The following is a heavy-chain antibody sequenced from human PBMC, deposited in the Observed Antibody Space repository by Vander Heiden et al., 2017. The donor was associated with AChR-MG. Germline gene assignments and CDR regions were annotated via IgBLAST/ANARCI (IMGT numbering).Heavy chain of an antibody. Sequence: QVQLQESGPGLVKPSETLSLTYTVSGGSISSYYWSWIRQPPGKGLEWIGYIYYSGSTNYNPSLKSRVTISVDTSKNQFSLKLSSVTAADTAVYYCARYYYDFWSGYYYYYMDVWGKGTTVTVSS. CDR3: ARYYYDFWSGYYYYYMDV. CDR1: GGSISSYY. CDR2: IYYSGST. D-gene: IGHD3-3*01. J-gene: IGHJ6*03. V-gene: IGHV4-59*01.